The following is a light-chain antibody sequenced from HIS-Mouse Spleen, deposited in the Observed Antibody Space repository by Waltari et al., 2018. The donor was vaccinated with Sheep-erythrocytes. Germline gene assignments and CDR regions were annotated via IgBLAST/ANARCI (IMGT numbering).Light chain of an antibody. CDR3: CSYAGSSTPWV. CDR2: EGS. CDR1: SSDVGSYNL. J-gene: IGLJ3*02. Sequence: QSALTQPASVSGSPGQSITISCTGTSSDVGSYNLVSWYQQHPGKAPKLMIYEGSKRPSGGSNRFSGSKSGNTASLTISGLQAEDEADYYCCSYAGSSTPWVFGGGTK. V-gene: IGLV2-23*01.